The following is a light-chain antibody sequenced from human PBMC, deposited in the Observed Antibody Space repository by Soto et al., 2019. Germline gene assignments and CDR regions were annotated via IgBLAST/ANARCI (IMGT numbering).Light chain of an antibody. V-gene: IGKV3-20*01. CDR2: GAS. J-gene: IGKJ1*01. CDR3: QQHGSSART. Sequence: GSPTITNKASQSVSSSYLAWYQQKPGQAPRLLIYGASSRATGIPDRFSGSGSGTDFPLTISRLEPGDRDVCYSQQHGSSARTFGPGTKVDIK. CDR1: QSVSSSY.